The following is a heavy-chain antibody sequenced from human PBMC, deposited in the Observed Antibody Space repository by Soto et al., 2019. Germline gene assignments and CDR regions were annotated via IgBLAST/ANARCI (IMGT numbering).Heavy chain of an antibody. J-gene: IGHJ6*01. D-gene: IGHD2-15*01. Sequence: SVKVSCKASGGTFSSYTISWVRQAPGQGLEWMGRIIPILGIANYAQKFQGRVTITADKSTSTAYMELSSLRSEDTAVYYCARESRVYCSGASCYQLRPPYYYYYGMDDW. V-gene: IGHV1-69*04. CDR2: IIPILGIA. CDR1: GGTFSSYT. CDR3: ARESRVYCSGASCYQLRPPYYYYYGMDD.